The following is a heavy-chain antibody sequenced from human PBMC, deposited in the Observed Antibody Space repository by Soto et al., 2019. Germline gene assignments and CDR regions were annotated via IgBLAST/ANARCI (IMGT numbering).Heavy chain of an antibody. CDR1: GYTFTSYG. CDR3: ASDGADFDWLSNNCFDP. CDR2: ISAYNGNT. Sequence: QVQLVQPGAEVKKPGASVKVSCKASGYTFTSYGISWVRQAPGQGLEWMGWISAYNGNTNYAQKLQGRVTMTTDTSTSTAYMELRSLRSDDTAVYYCASDGADFDWLSNNCFDPWGQGTLVTVSS. D-gene: IGHD3-9*01. J-gene: IGHJ5*02. V-gene: IGHV1-18*04.